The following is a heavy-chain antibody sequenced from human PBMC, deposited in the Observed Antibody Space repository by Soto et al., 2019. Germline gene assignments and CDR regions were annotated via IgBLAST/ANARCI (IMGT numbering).Heavy chain of an antibody. D-gene: IGHD3-10*01. Sequence: ASVKGSCKASGYTFTSYAMHWVRQAPGQRLEWMGWINAGNGNTKYSQKFQGRVTITRDTSASTAYMELSSLRSEDTAVYYCARDTWLWFGHPVPGMDVWGQGTTVTVSS. V-gene: IGHV1-3*01. CDR1: GYTFTSYA. CDR3: ARDTWLWFGHPVPGMDV. CDR2: INAGNGNT. J-gene: IGHJ6*02.